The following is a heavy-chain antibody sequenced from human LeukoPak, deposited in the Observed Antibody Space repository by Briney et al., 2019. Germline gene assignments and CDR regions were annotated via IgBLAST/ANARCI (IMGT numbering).Heavy chain of an antibody. CDR1: GGSINSYY. J-gene: IGHJ5*02. D-gene: IGHD3-10*01. CDR3: ARDSGTTGEVKFDP. CDR2: IYYSGRT. Sequence: SETLSLTCTVSGGSINSYYWSWMRQPPGKGLEWIGYIYYSGRTDYNPSLKSRVTISVDTSKNQFSLKLSSVTTADTAVYYCARDSGTTGEVKFDPWGQGTLVTVSS. V-gene: IGHV4-59*01.